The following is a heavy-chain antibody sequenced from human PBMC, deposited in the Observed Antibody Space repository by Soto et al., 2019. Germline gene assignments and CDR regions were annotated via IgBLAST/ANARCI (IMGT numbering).Heavy chain of an antibody. D-gene: IGHD3-3*01. CDR3: ARWSITIFGVANYYYYYGMDV. Sequence: PGGSLRLSCAASGFTFSSYEMNWVRQAPGKGLEWVSYISSSGSTIYYADSVKGRFTISRDNAKNSLYLQMNSLRAEDTAVYYCARWSITIFGVANYYYYYGMDVWGQGTTVTVSS. J-gene: IGHJ6*02. V-gene: IGHV3-48*03. CDR1: GFTFSSYE. CDR2: ISSSGSTI.